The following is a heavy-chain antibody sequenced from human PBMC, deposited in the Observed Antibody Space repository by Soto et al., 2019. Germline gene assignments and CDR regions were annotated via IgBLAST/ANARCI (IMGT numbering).Heavy chain of an antibody. V-gene: IGHV5-51*01. CDR1: GYSFTSYW. CDR3: ARRSDDYYDSSGYYYGW. Sequence: GESLKISCKGSGYSFTSYWIGWVRQMPGKGLEWVGIIYPGDSDTRYSPSFQGQVTISADKSISTAYLQWSSLKASDTAMYYCARRSDDYYDSSGYYYGWWGQGTLVTVSS. J-gene: IGHJ4*02. D-gene: IGHD3-22*01. CDR2: IYPGDSDT.